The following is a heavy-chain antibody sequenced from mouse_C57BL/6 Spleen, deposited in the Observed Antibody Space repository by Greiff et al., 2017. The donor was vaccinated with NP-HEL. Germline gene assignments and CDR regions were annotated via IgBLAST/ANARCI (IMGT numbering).Heavy chain of an antibody. Sequence: EVKLMESGGGLVKPGGSLKLSCAASGFTFSDYGMHWVRQAPEKGLEWVAYISSGSSTIYYADTVKGRFTISRDNAKNTLFLQMTSLRSEDTAMYYCARRLPPYAMDYLGQGTSVTVSS. CDR1: GFTFSDYG. D-gene: IGHD2-2*01. CDR3: ARRLPPYAMDY. CDR2: ISSGSSTI. J-gene: IGHJ4*01. V-gene: IGHV5-17*01.